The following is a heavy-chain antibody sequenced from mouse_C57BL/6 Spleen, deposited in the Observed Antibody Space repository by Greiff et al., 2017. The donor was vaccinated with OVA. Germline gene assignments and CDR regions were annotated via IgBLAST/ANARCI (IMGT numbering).Heavy chain of an antibody. J-gene: IGHJ3*01. D-gene: IGHD2-1*01. V-gene: IGHV1-64*01. CDR3: AREHYGNSGFAY. Sequence: QVQLQQPGAELVKPGASVKLSCKASGYTFTSYWMHWVKQRPGQGLEWIGMIHPNSGSTNYNEKFKSKATLTVDKSSSTAYMQLSSLTSEDSAVYYCAREHYGNSGFAYWGQGTLVTVSA. CDR1: GYTFTSYW. CDR2: IHPNSGST.